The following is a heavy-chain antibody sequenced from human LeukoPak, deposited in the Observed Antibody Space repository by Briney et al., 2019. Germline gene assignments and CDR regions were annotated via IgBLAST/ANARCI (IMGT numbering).Heavy chain of an antibody. V-gene: IGHV3-53*01. D-gene: IGHD3-16*01. CDR2: IYSGGST. J-gene: IGHJ4*02. CDR3: ARGSHVYVDY. CDR1: GFTVSSNY. Sequence: GGSLRLSCAASGFTVSSNYMSWVRQAPGKGLEWVPVIYSGGSTYYADSVKGRFTISRDNSKNTLYLQMNSLRAEDTAVYSCARGSHVYVDYWGQGTLVTVSS.